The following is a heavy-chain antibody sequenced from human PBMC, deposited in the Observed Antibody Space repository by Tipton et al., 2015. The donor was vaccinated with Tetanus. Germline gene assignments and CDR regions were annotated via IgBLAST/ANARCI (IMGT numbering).Heavy chain of an antibody. CDR1: GFIFSDYY. J-gene: IGHJ4*02. Sequence: SLRLSCAASGFIFSDYYMSWIRQAPGKGLEWVSYIRSSGDTIYYADSVKGRFTISRDKAKNLVSLQMNSLRAEDTAVYYCARATGGYRGYDYVAFWGQGTLVAVSS. CDR3: ARATGGYRGYDYVAF. D-gene: IGHD5-12*01. CDR2: IRSSGDTI. V-gene: IGHV3-11*01.